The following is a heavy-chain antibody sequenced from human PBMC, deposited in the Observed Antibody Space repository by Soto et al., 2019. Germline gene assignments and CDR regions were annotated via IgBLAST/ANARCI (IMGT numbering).Heavy chain of an antibody. V-gene: IGHV4-39*01. CDR1: GGSISSSSYY. J-gene: IGHJ4*02. CDR3: ARQKAVAGGDFDY. Sequence: PSETLSLTCSVSGGSISSSSYYWGWIRQPPGKGLEWIASICCGGTTYYNPSLKSRVTTSVNTPKRQFSLNLSSVTAADTAVYYCARQKAVAGGDFDYWGPGTLVTVSS. D-gene: IGHD6-19*01. CDR2: ICCGGTT.